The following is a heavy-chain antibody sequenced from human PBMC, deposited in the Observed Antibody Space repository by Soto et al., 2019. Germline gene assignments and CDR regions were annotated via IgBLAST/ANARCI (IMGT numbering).Heavy chain of an antibody. Sequence: EVQLVESGGGLVQPGGSLRLSCAASGFTFSLYSMSWVRQAPGKGLEWVSFVSRSSTGIHYADSVKGRFTISRDDATNSIHMQKSSAREGDTGVYYCAMAVSWGLDVWGQGTTVSISS. CDR1: GFTFSLYS. CDR3: AMAVSWGLDV. D-gene: IGHD2-15*01. J-gene: IGHJ6*02. V-gene: IGHV3-48*02. CDR2: VSRSSTGI.